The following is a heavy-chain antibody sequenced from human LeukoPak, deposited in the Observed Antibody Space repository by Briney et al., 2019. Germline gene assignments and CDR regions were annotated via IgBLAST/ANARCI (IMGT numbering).Heavy chain of an antibody. CDR1: GFNFSTYA. V-gene: IGHV3-30*03. CDR3: RVSDDAFDI. D-gene: IGHD3-3*01. J-gene: IGHJ3*02. CDR2: ISYDGSKK. Sequence: GGSLRLSCAASGFNFSTYAMSWVRQAPGKGLEWVAVISYDGSKKYYADSVKGRFTISRDNSKNTLYLRMTSLRAEDTAVYYCRVSDDAFDIWGQGTMVTVS.